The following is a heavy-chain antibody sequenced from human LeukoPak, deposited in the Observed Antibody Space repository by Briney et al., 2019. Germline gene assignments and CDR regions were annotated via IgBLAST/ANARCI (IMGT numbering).Heavy chain of an antibody. Sequence: ASVKVSCKASGYSFSHYCIHWVRQAPGQRLEWMGCIDGDNGKTQYSQKFHGRVTITRDTSANTAYIEVSSLRSEDTAVDFCVRGGPNPSGWLLDNWGQGTLVTVSS. J-gene: IGHJ4*02. CDR2: IDGDNGKT. D-gene: IGHD6-19*01. V-gene: IGHV1-3*01. CDR3: VRGGPNPSGWLLDN. CDR1: GYSFSHYC.